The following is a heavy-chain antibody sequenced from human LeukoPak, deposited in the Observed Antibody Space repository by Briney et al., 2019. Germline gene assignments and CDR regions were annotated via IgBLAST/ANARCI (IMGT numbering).Heavy chain of an antibody. CDR2: ISAYNGNT. J-gene: IGHJ4*02. D-gene: IGHD2-8*01. Sequence: ASVKVSCKASGYTFTTYAMHWVRQAPGQGLEWMGWISAYNGNTNYAQKLQGRVTMTTDTSTSTAYMELRSLRSDDTAVYYCARGEGYCTNGVCLDYWGQGTLVTVSS. V-gene: IGHV1-18*01. CDR1: GYTFTTYA. CDR3: ARGEGYCTNGVCLDY.